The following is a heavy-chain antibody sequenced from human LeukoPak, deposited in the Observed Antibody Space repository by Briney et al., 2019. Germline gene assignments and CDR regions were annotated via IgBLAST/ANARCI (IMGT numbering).Heavy chain of an antibody. CDR1: GFTFSSYS. J-gene: IGHJ4*02. V-gene: IGHV3-48*04. CDR3: ARDRVGDYDQ. Sequence: GGSLRLSCAASGFTFSSYSMTWVRQAPGKGLEWVSYISSSSSTIYYADSVKGRFTISRDNAKNTLYLQMNSLRAEDTAVYYCARDRVGDYDQWGQGTLVTVSS. D-gene: IGHD4-17*01. CDR2: ISSSSSTI.